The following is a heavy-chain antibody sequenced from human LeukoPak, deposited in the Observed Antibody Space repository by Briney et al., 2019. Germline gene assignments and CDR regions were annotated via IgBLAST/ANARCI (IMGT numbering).Heavy chain of an antibody. CDR3: ARDVYSIAAAGTFDY. Sequence: ASVKVSCKASGGTFSSYAINWVRQAPGQGLEWMGRIIPILGIANYAQKFQGRVTIMADKSTSTAYMELSSLRSEDTAVYYCARDVYSIAAAGTFDYWGQGTLVTVSS. D-gene: IGHD6-13*01. CDR1: GGTFSSYA. CDR2: IIPILGIA. J-gene: IGHJ4*02. V-gene: IGHV1-69*04.